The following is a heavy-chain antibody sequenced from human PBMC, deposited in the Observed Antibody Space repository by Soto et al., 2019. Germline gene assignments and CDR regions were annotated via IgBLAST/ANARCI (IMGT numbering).Heavy chain of an antibody. J-gene: IGHJ4*02. Sequence: SETLSLTCTVSGGSISSSSYYWGWIRQPPGKGLEWIGSIYYSGSTYYNPSLKSRVTISVDTSKNQFSLKLSSVTAADTAVYYCARRWGSAADYWGQGTLVTVSS. D-gene: IGHD2-15*01. CDR2: IYYSGST. V-gene: IGHV4-39*07. CDR3: ARRWGSAADY. CDR1: GGSISSSSYY.